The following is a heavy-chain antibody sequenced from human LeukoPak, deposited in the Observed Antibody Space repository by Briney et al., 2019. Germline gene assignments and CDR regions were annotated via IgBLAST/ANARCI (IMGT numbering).Heavy chain of an antibody. CDR2: IRYDGSNK. Sequence: GGSLRLSCAASGVTFSSYGMHWVRQAPGKGLEWVAFIRYDGSNKYYADSVKGRYTISRDNSKNTLYLQMNSLRAEDTAVYYCAKVRFLEWLPNYFDYWGQGTLVTVSS. CDR3: AKVRFLEWLPNYFDY. V-gene: IGHV3-30*02. CDR1: GVTFSSYG. D-gene: IGHD3-3*01. J-gene: IGHJ4*02.